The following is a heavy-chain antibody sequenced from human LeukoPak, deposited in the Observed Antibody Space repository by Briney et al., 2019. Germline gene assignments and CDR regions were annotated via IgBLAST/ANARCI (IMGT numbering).Heavy chain of an antibody. CDR2: VNAGNGNT. CDR3: AFPYDSSAIASYGMDV. CDR1: GYTFTSYA. D-gene: IGHD3-22*01. J-gene: IGHJ6*02. Sequence: ASVKVSCKASGYTFTSYAMHWVRQAPGQRLEWMGWVNAGNGNTKHSQKFQGRVTITRDTSASTAYMELSSLRSEDTAVYYCAFPYDSSAIASYGMDVWGQGTTVTVSS. V-gene: IGHV1-3*01.